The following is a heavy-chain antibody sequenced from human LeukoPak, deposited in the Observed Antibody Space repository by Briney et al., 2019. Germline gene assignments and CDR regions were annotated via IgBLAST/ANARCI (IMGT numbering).Heavy chain of an antibody. CDR1: GFTFSGHA. D-gene: IGHD3-10*01. J-gene: IGHJ6*02. V-gene: IGHV3-30*04. CDR2: ISYDGSDK. Sequence: GGSLRLSCSASGFTFSGHAMHWVRQAPGKGLEWVAVISYDGSDKYYADSVKGRFTISRDNSKSTLYLQMNSLRAEDTAVYYGGSGSYAGMDVWGQGTTVTVSS. CDR3: GSGSYAGMDV.